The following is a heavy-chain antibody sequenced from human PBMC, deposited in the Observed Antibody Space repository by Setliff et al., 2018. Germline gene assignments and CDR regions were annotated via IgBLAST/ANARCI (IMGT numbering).Heavy chain of an antibody. CDR3: ARLVRYCSTTSCQRTSGDDF. V-gene: IGHV1-18*01. Sequence: ASVKVSCKASGYTFTRYGISWVRQAPGKGFEWMGWIGPYNGNTYYAQKFQGRVTLTTDTSTTTAYMELRSLRSDDTAVYYCARLVRYCSTTSCQRTSGDDFWGLGTLVTVSS. J-gene: IGHJ4*02. D-gene: IGHD2-2*01. CDR1: GYTFTRYG. CDR2: IGPYNGNT.